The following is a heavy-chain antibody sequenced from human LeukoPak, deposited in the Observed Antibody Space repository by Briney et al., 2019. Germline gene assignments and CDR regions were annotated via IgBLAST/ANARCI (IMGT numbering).Heavy chain of an antibody. Sequence: SETLSLTCTVSGGSISSSGYYWGWIRQPPGRGLEWIGSIYYSGSTYYNPSLKSRVTISVDTSKNQFSLKLSSVTAADTAVYYCARVLGGSGLGLFDFWGQGTLVTVSS. CDR1: GGSISSSGYY. J-gene: IGHJ4*02. CDR2: IYYSGST. D-gene: IGHD3-3*01. V-gene: IGHV4-39*07. CDR3: ARVLGGSGLGLFDF.